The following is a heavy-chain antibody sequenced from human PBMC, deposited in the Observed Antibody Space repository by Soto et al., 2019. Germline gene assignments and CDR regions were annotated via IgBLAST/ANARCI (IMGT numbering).Heavy chain of an antibody. J-gene: IGHJ1*01. CDR1: GGSISSSNW. CDR3: VARGEVLWFGESAEYFQH. Sequence: QVQLQESGPGLVKPSGTLSLTCAVSGGSISSSNWWSWVRQPPGKGLEWIGEIYHSGSTNYNPSLKSRVTISVDKSKNQFSLKLSSVTAADTAVYYCVARGEVLWFGESAEYFQHWGQGTLVTVSS. D-gene: IGHD3-10*01. V-gene: IGHV4-4*02. CDR2: IYHSGST.